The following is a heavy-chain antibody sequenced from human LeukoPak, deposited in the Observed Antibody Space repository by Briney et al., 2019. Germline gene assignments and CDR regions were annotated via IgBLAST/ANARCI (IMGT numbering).Heavy chain of an antibody. J-gene: IGHJ4*02. Sequence: GGSLRLSCVTSGFSFSSHAMHWVRQAPGKGLEWVSYISSSSSTIYYADSVKGRFTISRDNAKNSLYLQMNSLRDEDTAVYYCARVPGYSGYDFYFDYWGQGTLVTVSS. CDR1: GFSFSSHA. V-gene: IGHV3-48*02. D-gene: IGHD5-12*01. CDR3: ARVPGYSGYDFYFDY. CDR2: ISSSSSTI.